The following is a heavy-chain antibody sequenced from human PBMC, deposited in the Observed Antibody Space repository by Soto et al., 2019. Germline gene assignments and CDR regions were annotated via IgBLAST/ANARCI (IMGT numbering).Heavy chain of an antibody. J-gene: IGHJ5*02. Sequence: GGSLRLSCAASGFTFSSYAMSWVRQAPGKGLEWVSAISGSGGSTYYADSVRGRFTISRDNSKNTLYLQMNSLRAEDTAVYYCAKNGGWFGELLEYNWFDPWGQGTLVTVSS. CDR3: AKNGGWFGELLEYNWFDP. V-gene: IGHV3-23*01. D-gene: IGHD3-10*01. CDR2: ISGSGGST. CDR1: GFTFSSYA.